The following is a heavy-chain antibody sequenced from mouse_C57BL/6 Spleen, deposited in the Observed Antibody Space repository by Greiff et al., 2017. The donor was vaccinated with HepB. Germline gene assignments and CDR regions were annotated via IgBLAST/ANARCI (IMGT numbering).Heavy chain of an antibody. CDR3: ARHDDYGFDY. CDR1: GFTFSSYG. CDR2: ISSGGSYT. V-gene: IGHV5-6*01. D-gene: IGHD2-4*01. J-gene: IGHJ2*01. Sequence: DVHLVESGGDLVKPGGSLKLSCAASGFTFSSYGMSWVRQTPDKRLEWVATISSGGSYTYYPDSVKGRFTISRDNAKNTLYLQMSSLKSEDTAMYYCARHDDYGFDYWGQGTTLTVSS.